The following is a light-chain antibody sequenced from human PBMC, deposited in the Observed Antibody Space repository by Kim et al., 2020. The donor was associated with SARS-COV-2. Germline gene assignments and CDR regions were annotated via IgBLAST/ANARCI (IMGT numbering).Light chain of an antibody. V-gene: IGLV2-23*03. CDR1: SSDVGSYNL. Sequence: QSALTQPASVSGSPGQSITISCTGTSSDVGSYNLVSWYQQHPGKAPKLMIYEGSERPSGVSNRFSGSKSVNTASLTISGLQAEDEADYYCCSYAGSSTFYVFGTGTKVTVL. J-gene: IGLJ1*01. CDR3: CSYAGSSTFYV. CDR2: EGS.